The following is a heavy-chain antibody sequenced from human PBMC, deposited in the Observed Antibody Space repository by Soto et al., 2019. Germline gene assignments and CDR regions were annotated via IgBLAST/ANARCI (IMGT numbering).Heavy chain of an antibody. J-gene: IGHJ5*02. D-gene: IGHD2-8*01. Sequence: QITLKESGPTLVKPTQTLTLTCTFSGFSLSTNGVGVGWIRQSPGKALEWLGIIYWDDDKRYSPSLRSRLTIAKDTSKNQVVLTMSTMDPVDTGIYSCVHDRLYDMGGSTNLGFDPWGQGTLVTVSS. V-gene: IGHV2-5*02. CDR1: GFSLSTNGVG. CDR3: VHDRLYDMGGSTNLGFDP. CDR2: IYWDDDK.